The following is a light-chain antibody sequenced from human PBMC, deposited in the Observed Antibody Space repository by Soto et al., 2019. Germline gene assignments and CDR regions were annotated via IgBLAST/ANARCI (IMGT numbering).Light chain of an antibody. CDR3: TSFTSSSTWV. Sequence: QSVLTQPASVSGSPGQSMTISCTGTSSDVGGYNYVSWFQQHPGKAPKLKIYEVSNRRSGVSNRFSGSKSGYTASLTISELQAEDEADYYCTSFTSSSTWVFGGGTKLTVL. CDR2: EVS. J-gene: IGLJ3*02. V-gene: IGLV2-14*03. CDR1: SSDVGGYNY.